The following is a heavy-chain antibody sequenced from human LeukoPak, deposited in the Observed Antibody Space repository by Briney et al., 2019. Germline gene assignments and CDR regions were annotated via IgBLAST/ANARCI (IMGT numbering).Heavy chain of an antibody. V-gene: IGHV4-39*01. CDR3: ARRSIFGVVIGYYFDY. CDR1: GGSISSSSYH. J-gene: IGHJ4*02. D-gene: IGHD3-3*01. CDR2: IYYSGST. Sequence: PSETLSLTCTVSGGSISSSSYHWGWIRQPPGKGLEWIGSIYYSGSTYYNPSLKSRVTISVDTSKNQFSLKLSSVTAADTAVYYCARRSIFGVVIGYYFDYWGQGTLVTVSS.